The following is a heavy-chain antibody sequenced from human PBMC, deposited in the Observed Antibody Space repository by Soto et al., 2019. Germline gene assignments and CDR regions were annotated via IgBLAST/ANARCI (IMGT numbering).Heavy chain of an antibody. D-gene: IGHD3-10*01. V-gene: IGHV1-2*02. CDR3: AREEHYYGSGSAVYYYGMDV. CDR1: GYTFTGYY. Sequence: SVKVSCKASGYTFTGYYMHWVRQAPRQGLEWMGWINPNSGGTNYAQKFQGRVTMTRDTSISTAYMELSRLRSDDTAVFYCAREEHYYGSGSAVYYYGMDVWGHGTTVTVSS. J-gene: IGHJ6*02. CDR2: INPNSGGT.